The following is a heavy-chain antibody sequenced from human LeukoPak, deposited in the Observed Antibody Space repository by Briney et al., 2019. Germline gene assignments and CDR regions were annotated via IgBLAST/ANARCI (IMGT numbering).Heavy chain of an antibody. CDR2: IKQDGSEK. V-gene: IGHV3-7*01. J-gene: IGHJ6*03. Sequence: GGSLRLSCAASGFTFSSYWMSWVRQAPGKGLEWVANIKQDGSEKYYVDSVKGRFTISRDNAKNSLYLQMNSLRAEDAAVYYCARGYYYYYMDVWGKGTTVTVSS. CDR3: ARGYYYYYMDV. CDR1: GFTFSSYW.